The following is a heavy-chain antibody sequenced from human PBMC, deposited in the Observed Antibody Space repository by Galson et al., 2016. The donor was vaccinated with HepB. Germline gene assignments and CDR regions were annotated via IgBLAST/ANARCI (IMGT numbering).Heavy chain of an antibody. J-gene: IGHJ6*03. CDR1: AFNFSCCG. Sequence: SLRLSCAASAFNFSCCGMHWVRQAPGKGLEWVAVIWPDASNEKYADAVKGRFTISRDNSKNTVYLQMNNLRVEDTAVYYCAKEGHYGGHFYMDVWGEGTTVTVSS. V-gene: IGHV3-33*06. CDR2: IWPDASNE. CDR3: AKEGHYGGHFYMDV. D-gene: IGHD4-17*01.